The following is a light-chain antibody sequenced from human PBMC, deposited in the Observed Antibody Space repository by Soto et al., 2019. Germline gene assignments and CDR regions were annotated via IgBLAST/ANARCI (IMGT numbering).Light chain of an antibody. Sequence: QSVLTQPASVSGSPGQSITISCTGTSSDVGGYNYVSWYQQHPGKAPKLMIYDVSNRPSGVSNRFSGSKSGNTPSPTISGLQAEDEADYYCSSYTSSSTLMVFGGGTKLTVL. CDR2: DVS. J-gene: IGLJ2*01. CDR3: SSYTSSSTLMV. V-gene: IGLV2-14*01. CDR1: SSDVGGYNY.